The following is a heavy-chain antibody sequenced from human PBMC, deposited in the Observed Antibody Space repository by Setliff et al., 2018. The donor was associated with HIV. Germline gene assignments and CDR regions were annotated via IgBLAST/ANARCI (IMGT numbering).Heavy chain of an antibody. CDR2: IYPDDSNI. Sequence: PGESLKISCTALDYTFATYWIGWVRQMPGEGLEWMGVIYPDDSNIKYNPSFQSQVTISADKSITTAYLHIHNLKASDTATYYCARRDGRSMNAFQIWGPGTKVTVSS. J-gene: IGHJ3*01. CDR3: ARRDGRSMNAFQI. V-gene: IGHV5-51*01. D-gene: IGHD6-13*01. CDR1: DYTFATYW.